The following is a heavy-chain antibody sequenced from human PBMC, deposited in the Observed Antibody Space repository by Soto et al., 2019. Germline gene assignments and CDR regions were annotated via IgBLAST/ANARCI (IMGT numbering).Heavy chain of an antibody. J-gene: IGHJ6*02. CDR1: GFTFSSYA. CDR2: ISGSGGST. CDR3: AKDGTIFGVQASTT. D-gene: IGHD3-3*01. V-gene: IGHV3-23*01. Sequence: EVQLLESGGGLVQPGGSLRLSCAASGFTFSSYAMSWVRQAPGKGLEWVSAISGSGGSTYYADSVKGRFTISRDNSKNTLYLQMNSLRAEDTPVYYCAKDGTIFGVQASTTWGQGTTVTVSS.